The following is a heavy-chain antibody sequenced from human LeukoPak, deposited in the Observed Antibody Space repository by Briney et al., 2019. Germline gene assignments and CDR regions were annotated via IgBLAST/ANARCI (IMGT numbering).Heavy chain of an antibody. D-gene: IGHD6-13*01. CDR2: IYSGGST. V-gene: IGHV3-53*04. CDR1: GFTVSSNC. CDR3: ARVIAAGGGYYHYGMDV. J-gene: IGHJ6*02. Sequence: PGGSLRLSCAASGFTVSSNCMSWVRQAPGKGLDWVSVIYSGGSTYYADSVKGRFTISRHNSENTLYLQMNSLRAEDTAVYYCARVIAAGGGYYHYGMDVWGQGTTVTVSS.